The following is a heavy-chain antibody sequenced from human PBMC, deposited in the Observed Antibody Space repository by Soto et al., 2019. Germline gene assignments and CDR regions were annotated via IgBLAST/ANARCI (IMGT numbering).Heavy chain of an antibody. V-gene: IGHV5-51*01. D-gene: IGHD3-3*01. J-gene: IGHJ2*01. Sequence: PGESMKISCHAAGYYFTDYWIGWVRQIPGKGLEWMGIIHPRDSDTKYSPSFQGHVTFSVDTSISTAFLQWNSLKASDSAIYYCARQHYDFWSGSDIGSSYFDFWGRGTQVTVSS. CDR2: IHPRDSDT. CDR3: ARQHYDFWSGSDIGSSYFDF. CDR1: GYYFTDYW.